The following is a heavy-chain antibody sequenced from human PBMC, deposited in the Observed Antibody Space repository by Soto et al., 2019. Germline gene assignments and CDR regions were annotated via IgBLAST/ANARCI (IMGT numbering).Heavy chain of an antibody. CDR1: GGTFSSYA. CDR2: IIPIFGTA. D-gene: IGHD3-16*02. CDR3: ARGGVIHYGGNSDGPFQH. J-gene: IGHJ1*01. Sequence: QVQLVQSGAEVKKPGSSVKVSCKASGGTFSSYAISWVRQAPGQGLEWMGGIIPIFGTANYAQKFQGRVTITADESTSTAYMELSSLRSEDTAVYYCARGGVIHYGGNSDGPFQHWGQGTLVTVSS. V-gene: IGHV1-69*01.